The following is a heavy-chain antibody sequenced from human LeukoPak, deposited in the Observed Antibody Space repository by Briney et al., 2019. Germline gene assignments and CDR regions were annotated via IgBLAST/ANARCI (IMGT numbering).Heavy chain of an antibody. V-gene: IGHV3-21*01. CDR3: ARVANYYGSGSYYKSYYYYRMDV. CDR2: ISSSSSYI. J-gene: IGHJ6*02. Sequence: KSGGSLRLSCAASGFTFSSYSMNWVRQAPGKGLEWVSSISSSSSYIYYADSVKGRFTISRDNAKNSLYLQMNSLRAEDTAVYYCARVANYYGSGSYYKSYYYYRMDVWGQGTTVTVSS. D-gene: IGHD3-10*01. CDR1: GFTFSSYS.